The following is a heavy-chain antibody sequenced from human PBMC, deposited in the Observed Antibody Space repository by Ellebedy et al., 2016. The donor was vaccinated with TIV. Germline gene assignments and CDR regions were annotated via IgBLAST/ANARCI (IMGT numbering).Heavy chain of an antibody. CDR2: ISGSGGST. CDR3: ARSGGLSEWYFDL. Sequence: GGSLRLSXAASGFTFSSYAMGWVRQAPGKGLEWVSAISGSGGSTYYADSVKGRFTISRDNSKNTLYLQMNSLRAEDTAVYYCARSGGLSEWYFDLWGRGTLVTVSS. V-gene: IGHV3-23*01. D-gene: IGHD6-25*01. CDR1: GFTFSSYA. J-gene: IGHJ2*01.